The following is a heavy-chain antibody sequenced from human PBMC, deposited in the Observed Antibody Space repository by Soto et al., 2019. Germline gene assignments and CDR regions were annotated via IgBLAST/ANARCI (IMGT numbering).Heavy chain of an antibody. J-gene: IGHJ6*02. CDR3: ASYQGITTFGVYSMYYYGMDV. CDR1: GYTFTNSG. V-gene: IGHV1-18*01. Sequence: ASVKVSCKASGYTFTNSGISWVRQAPGQGLKRKGWNSTDNGNTNYAQHLQGRVSMTTDTSTITAYIDLRSLRFDDTAVYYCASYQGITTFGVYSMYYYGMDVWGQGTTVTVSS. D-gene: IGHD3-3*01. CDR2: NSTDNGNT.